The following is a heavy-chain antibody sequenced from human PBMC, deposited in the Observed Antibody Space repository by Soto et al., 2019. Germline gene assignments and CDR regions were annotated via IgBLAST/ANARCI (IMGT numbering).Heavy chain of an antibody. J-gene: IGHJ4*02. D-gene: IGHD3-10*01. CDR2: IIPILGIA. Sequence: QVQLVQSGAEVKKPGSSVKVYCKASGGTFSSYTISWVRQAPGQGLEWMGRIIPILGIANYAQKFQGRVTITADKSTSTAYMELSSLRSEDTAVYYCARGPGSGSSTYWGQGTLVTVSS. V-gene: IGHV1-69*02. CDR1: GGTFSSYT. CDR3: ARGPGSGSSTY.